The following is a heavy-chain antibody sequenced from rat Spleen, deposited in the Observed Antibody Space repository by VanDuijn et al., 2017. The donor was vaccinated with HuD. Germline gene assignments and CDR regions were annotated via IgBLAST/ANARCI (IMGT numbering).Heavy chain of an antibody. J-gene: IGHJ2*01. Sequence: EVQLRESGPGLVKPSQSLSLTCSVTAYSITSSYRWNWIRKFPGNKLEWMGHLNSAGSTYYNPSLKSRISIARDTSKNQFFLQVNSVTTEDTATYYCARSRYNNYYFDYWGQGVMVAVSS. CDR3: ARSRYNNYYFDY. V-gene: IGHV3-3*01. CDR2: LNSAGST. CDR1: AYSITSSYR. D-gene: IGHD1-10*01.